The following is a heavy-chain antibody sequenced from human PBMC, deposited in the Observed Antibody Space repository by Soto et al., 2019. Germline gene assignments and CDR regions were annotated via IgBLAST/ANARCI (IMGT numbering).Heavy chain of an antibody. CDR3: AKRYSSSWIFDY. CDR1: GFTFSSDA. J-gene: IGHJ4*02. Sequence: PGGSLRLSCAASGFTFSSDAMSWVRQAPGKGLEWVSAISGSGSSTYYADSVKGRFTISRDNSKNTLYLQMNSLRAEDTAVYYCAKRYSSSWIFDYWGQGTLVTVSS. V-gene: IGHV3-23*01. D-gene: IGHD6-13*01. CDR2: ISGSGSST.